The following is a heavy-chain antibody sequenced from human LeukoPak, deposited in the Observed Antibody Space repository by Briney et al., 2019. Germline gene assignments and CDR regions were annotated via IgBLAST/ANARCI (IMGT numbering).Heavy chain of an antibody. CDR1: GYTFTGYY. CDR3: ASDYGSGGDGWFDP. J-gene: IGHJ5*02. Sequence: ASVKVSYKASGYTFTGYYMHWVRQAPGQGLEWMGWINPNIGGTHYAQKFRGGGTMTRDTSISTAYMELSRLRSDDTAVYYCASDYGSGGDGWFDPWGQGTLVTVSS. CDR2: INPNIGGT. D-gene: IGHD3-10*01. V-gene: IGHV1-2*02.